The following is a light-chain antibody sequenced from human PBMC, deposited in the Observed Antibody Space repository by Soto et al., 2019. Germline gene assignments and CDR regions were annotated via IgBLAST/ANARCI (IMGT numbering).Light chain of an antibody. CDR3: TSYTGNTLVV. J-gene: IGLJ2*01. Sequence: QSVLTQLPSASGSPGQSVTISCTGTSSDVGAYNFVSWYQQYPGKAPRLLIYELTKRPSGVPDRFSGSRSGNTASLPVSGLQTEDEADYYCTSYTGNTLVVFGGGTKLTVL. V-gene: IGLV2-8*01. CDR1: SSDVGAYNF. CDR2: ELT.